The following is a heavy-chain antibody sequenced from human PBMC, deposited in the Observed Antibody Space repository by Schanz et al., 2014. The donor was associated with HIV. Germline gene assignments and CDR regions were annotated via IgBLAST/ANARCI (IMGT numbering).Heavy chain of an antibody. J-gene: IGHJ6*02. V-gene: IGHV3-9*01. CDR2: ISWNSGSI. CDR3: AKVATWDYYGMDV. CDR1: GFTFDDYA. Sequence: EVQLVESGGGLVQPGRSLRLSCAASGFTFDDYAMHWVRQAPGKGLEWVSGISWNSGSIGYADSVKGRFTISRDSSRNTLYLQMNSLRAEDTAVYYCAKVATWDYYGMDVWGQGTTVTVSS.